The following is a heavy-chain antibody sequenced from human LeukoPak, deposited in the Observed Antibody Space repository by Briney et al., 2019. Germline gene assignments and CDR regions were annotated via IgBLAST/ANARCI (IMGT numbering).Heavy chain of an antibody. CDR2: IYSGGST. CDR1: GFTVSSNY. D-gene: IGHD3-22*01. CDR3: ARGGRDYDMGSADY. J-gene: IGHJ4*02. V-gene: IGHV3-53*01. Sequence: GGFLRLSCAASGFTVSSNYMSWVRQAPGKGLEWVSFIYSGGSTYYSDSVKGRCTISRDNSKNTLYLQMNSLRAEDTAVYYCARGGRDYDMGSADYWGQGTLVTVSS.